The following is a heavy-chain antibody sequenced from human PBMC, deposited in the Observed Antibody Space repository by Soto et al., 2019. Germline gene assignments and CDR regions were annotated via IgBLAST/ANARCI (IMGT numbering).Heavy chain of an antibody. V-gene: IGHV3-9*01. J-gene: IGHJ3*01. Sequence: EVQLVESGGGLVQPGRSLRLSCAASGFTFDDYAMHWVRQAPGKGLEWVSGISGNSGSIGYADSVKGRFTISRDNAKNALYLKMNSLRAEDTALYYCAKESSSWEDAFDLWGQGTMVTVSS. CDR2: ISGNSGSI. CDR1: GFTFDDYA. CDR3: AKESSSWEDAFDL. D-gene: IGHD6-13*01.